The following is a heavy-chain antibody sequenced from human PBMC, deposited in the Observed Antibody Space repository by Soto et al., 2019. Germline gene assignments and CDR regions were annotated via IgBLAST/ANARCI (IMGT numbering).Heavy chain of an antibody. CDR3: ARDNPQYSSGDY. V-gene: IGHV3-33*01. D-gene: IGHD6-25*01. J-gene: IGHJ4*02. CDR2: IWYDGSNK. Sequence: QVQLVESGGGVVQPGRSLRLSCAASGFTFSSYGMHWVRQAPGKGLEWVAVIWYDGSNKYYADSVKGRFTISRDNSKNTLYLQMNSLRAEDTAVYYCARDNPQYSSGDYWGQGTLVTVSS. CDR1: GFTFSSYG.